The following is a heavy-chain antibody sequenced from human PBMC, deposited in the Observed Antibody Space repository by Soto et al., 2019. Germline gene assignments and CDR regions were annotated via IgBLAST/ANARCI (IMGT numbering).Heavy chain of an antibody. D-gene: IGHD5-18*01. J-gene: IGHJ4*02. CDR2: IFSNDEK. CDR1: GCSLSNARMG. CDR3: ARIQYSYGYDY. V-gene: IGHV2-26*01. Sequence: SCPTLVNPTETLTLTCTVSGCSLSNARMGXSWIRQPPGKALEWLAHIFSNDEKSYSTSLKSRLTISKDTSKSQVVLTMTNMDPVDTATYYCARIQYSYGYDYWGQGTLVTVSS.